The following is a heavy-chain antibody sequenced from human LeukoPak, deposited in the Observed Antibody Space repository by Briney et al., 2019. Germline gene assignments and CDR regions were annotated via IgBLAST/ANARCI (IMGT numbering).Heavy chain of an antibody. D-gene: IGHD3-16*01. Sequence: GGSLRLSCAASGFTFSSYDMHWVRQATGKGLEWVSAIGTAGDTYYPGSVKGRFTISRENAKNSLYLQMNSLRAGDTAVYYCARIPLGGPHYGMDVWGQGTTVTVSS. CDR3: ARIPLGGPHYGMDV. J-gene: IGHJ6*02. CDR1: GFTFSSYD. V-gene: IGHV3-13*01. CDR2: IGTAGDT.